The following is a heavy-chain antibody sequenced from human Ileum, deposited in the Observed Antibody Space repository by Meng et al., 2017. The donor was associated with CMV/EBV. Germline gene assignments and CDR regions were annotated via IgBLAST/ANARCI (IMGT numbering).Heavy chain of an antibody. CDR2: ISPFNGDR. CDR1: GYTFSNYG. Sequence: ASVKVSCKTSGYTFSNYGVSWLRQAPGQGLEWMGWISPFNGDRKSSQKFQDRVTMTSDTATDTAYMELTSLRSDDTAVYFCARDLNDLWIAYYFFFGYWGQGTLVTVSS. J-gene: IGHJ4*02. CDR3: ARDLNDLWIAYYFFFGY. V-gene: IGHV1-18*01. D-gene: IGHD3/OR15-3a*01.